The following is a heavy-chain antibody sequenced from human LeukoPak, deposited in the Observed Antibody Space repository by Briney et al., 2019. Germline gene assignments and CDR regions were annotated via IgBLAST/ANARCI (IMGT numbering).Heavy chain of an antibody. CDR2: ISGSGGST. Sequence: PGGSLRLSCAVSGFTFSSYAMSWVRQAPGKGLEWVSAISGSGGSTYYADSVKGRFTISRDNSKNTLYLQMNSLRAEDTAVYYCAKVYDILTGYSDFDYWGQGTLVTVSS. CDR3: AKVYDILTGYSDFDY. J-gene: IGHJ4*02. D-gene: IGHD3-9*01. V-gene: IGHV3-23*01. CDR1: GFTFSSYA.